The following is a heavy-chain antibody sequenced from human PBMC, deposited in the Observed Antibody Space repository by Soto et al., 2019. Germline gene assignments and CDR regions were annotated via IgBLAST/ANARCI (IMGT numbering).Heavy chain of an antibody. CDR1: GFSLNNYG. CDR2: ISHDGNYK. Sequence: QVQLVESGGGVVQPGRSLRLSCAASGFSLNNYGMHWVRQAPGKGLEWVAVISHDGNYKDYADSVKGRFTMSRDSSKNALYMQMDSLRAEDTAVYYCARDRNFVFDYWGQGTLLAVSS. CDR3: ARDRNFVFDY. J-gene: IGHJ4*02. V-gene: IGHV3-33*01. D-gene: IGHD2-21*01.